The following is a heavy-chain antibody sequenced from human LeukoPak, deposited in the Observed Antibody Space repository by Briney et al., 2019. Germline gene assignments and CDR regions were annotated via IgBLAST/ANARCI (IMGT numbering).Heavy chain of an antibody. J-gene: IGHJ4*02. CDR1: GFTFSSYG. Sequence: PGGSLRLSCAASGFTFSSYGMHWVRRAPGKGLEWVAVIWYDGSNKYYADSVKGRFTISRDNSKNTLYLQMNSLRAEDTAVYYCAKQPFRTYYYGSGSYSPPDYWGQGTLVTVSS. CDR3: AKQPFRTYYYGSGSYSPPDY. D-gene: IGHD3-10*01. CDR2: IWYDGSNK. V-gene: IGHV3-33*06.